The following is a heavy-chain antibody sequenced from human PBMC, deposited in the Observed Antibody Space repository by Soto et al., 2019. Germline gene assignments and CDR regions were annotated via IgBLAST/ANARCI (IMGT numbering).Heavy chain of an antibody. D-gene: IGHD3-22*01. CDR1: GFTFSSYG. CDR3: ARGSVGYYYDSSGYSGIDY. V-gene: IGHV3-33*01. CDR2: IWYDGSNK. J-gene: IGHJ4*02. Sequence: GGSLRLSCAASGFTFSSYGMYWVRQAPGKGLEWVAVIWYDGSNKYYADSVKGRFTISRDNSKNTLYLQMNSLRAEDTAVYYCARGSVGYYYDSSGYSGIDYWGQGTLVTVSS.